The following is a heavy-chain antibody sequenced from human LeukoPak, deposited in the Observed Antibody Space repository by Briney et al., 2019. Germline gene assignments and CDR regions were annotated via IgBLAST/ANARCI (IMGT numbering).Heavy chain of an antibody. CDR1: GFTFSSSA. CDR3: AKVGSGNDYY. Sequence: GGSLRLSCAASGFTFSSSAMHWVRQAPGKGLEWVTVISNDESSKYYADSVKGRFTISRDNSKNMLYLQMNSLRIEDTAVYYCAKVGSGNDYYWGQGTLVTVSS. D-gene: IGHD5-12*01. V-gene: IGHV3-30*18. CDR2: ISNDESSK. J-gene: IGHJ4*02.